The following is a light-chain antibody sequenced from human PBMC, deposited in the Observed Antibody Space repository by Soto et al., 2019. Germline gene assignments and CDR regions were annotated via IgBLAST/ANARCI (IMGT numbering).Light chain of an antibody. CDR2: DVS. Sequence: QSALTQPPSASGSPGQSVTISCTGTSSDVGGYNYVSWYQQHPGKAPKLMIYDVSKRPSGVPDRFSGSKSGNTASLTVSGLQAEDEADYYCSSYAGSSNFYVFGTGTKLTVL. CDR1: SSDVGGYNY. J-gene: IGLJ1*01. CDR3: SSYAGSSNFYV. V-gene: IGLV2-8*01.